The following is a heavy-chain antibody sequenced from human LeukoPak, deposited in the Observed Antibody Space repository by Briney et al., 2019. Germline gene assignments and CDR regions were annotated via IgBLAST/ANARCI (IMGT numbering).Heavy chain of an antibody. J-gene: IGHJ4*02. V-gene: IGHV3-30*04. D-gene: IGHD2-15*01. CDR1: GFTFSSYA. Sequence: GGSLRLSCAASGFTFSSYAMHWVRQAPGKGLEWVAVISYDGSNKYYADSVKGRFTISRDNSKNTLYLQMNSLRAEDTAVYYCARDLRPYCSGGSCSGDYWGQGTLVTVSS. CDR2: ISYDGSNK. CDR3: ARDLRPYCSGGSCSGDY.